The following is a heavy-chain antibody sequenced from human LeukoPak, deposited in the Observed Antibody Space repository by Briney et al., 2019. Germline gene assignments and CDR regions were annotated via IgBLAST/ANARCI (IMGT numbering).Heavy chain of an antibody. CDR3: ARDYTVAAYANWFDP. D-gene: IGHD2-15*01. J-gene: IGHJ5*02. CDR2: IWYHGSNK. Sequence: GRSLRLSCAASGFTFSSYSMHWVRQAPAKGLEWVAVIWYHGSNKYYADSVKGRFISSRDNSKNTLYLQMNSLKAEDKAVYYCARDYTVAAYANWFDPWGQGTLVTVSS. V-gene: IGHV3-33*01. CDR1: GFTFSSYS.